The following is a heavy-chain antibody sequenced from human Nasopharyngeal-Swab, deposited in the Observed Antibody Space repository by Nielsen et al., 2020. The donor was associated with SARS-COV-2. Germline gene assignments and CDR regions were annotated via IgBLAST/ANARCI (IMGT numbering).Heavy chain of an antibody. Sequence: GASLSLSCAASGFTFSNYRMHWVRQAPGKGLVWVSRINGDGSSLNYADFVKGRFTISTDNAKSTLYLEMNSLRAEDTAVYYCARGRGSSTSMIGYWGQGTLVTVSS. D-gene: IGHD2/OR15-2a*01. CDR1: GFTFSNYR. J-gene: IGHJ4*02. CDR2: INGDGSSL. V-gene: IGHV3-74*01. CDR3: ARGRGSSTSMIGY.